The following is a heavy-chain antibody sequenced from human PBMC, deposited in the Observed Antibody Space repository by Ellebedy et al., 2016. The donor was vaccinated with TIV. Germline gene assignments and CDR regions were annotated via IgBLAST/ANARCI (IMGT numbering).Heavy chain of an antibody. Sequence: GGSLRLXCAASGFTFSSYAMSWVRQAPGKGLEWVSAIRGSGVSTYYADSVKGRLTISRDNSKNTLYLQMNSLRAEDTAVYYCAKDPGYCSSTSCYRYFQHWGQGTLVTVSS. J-gene: IGHJ1*01. V-gene: IGHV3-23*01. D-gene: IGHD2-2*02. CDR1: GFTFSSYA. CDR3: AKDPGYCSSTSCYRYFQH. CDR2: IRGSGVST.